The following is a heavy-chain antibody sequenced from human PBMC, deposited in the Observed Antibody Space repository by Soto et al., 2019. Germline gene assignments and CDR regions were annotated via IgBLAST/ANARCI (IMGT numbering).Heavy chain of an antibody. V-gene: IGHV3-21*06. Sequence: QLVESGGGLVKPGGSLRLSCSASGFTFSDENMSWVRQVPGKGLEWVSGISGGGSYLFYADSVQGRFSISRDNPKNSLFLEMNSLRVEETAVYYCARDSDCHSTSCFFPPHVWGQGTTVTVSS. J-gene: IGHJ6*02. D-gene: IGHD2-2*01. CDR2: ISGGGSYL. CDR3: ARDSDCHSTSCFFPPHV. CDR1: GFTFSDEN.